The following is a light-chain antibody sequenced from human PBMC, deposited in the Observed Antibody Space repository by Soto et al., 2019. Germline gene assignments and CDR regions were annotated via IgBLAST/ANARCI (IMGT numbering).Light chain of an antibody. CDR1: QSVSSY. J-gene: IGKJ4*01. Sequence: EIVLTQSPATLSLSPGERATLSCRASQSVSSYLAWYQQKPGQAPRLLIYDASNRATGIPARFSGSGSGTDFTLTISSLEPEEFGAYYCQQRSNWPLTFGGGTQVEIK. CDR3: QQRSNWPLT. V-gene: IGKV3-11*01. CDR2: DAS.